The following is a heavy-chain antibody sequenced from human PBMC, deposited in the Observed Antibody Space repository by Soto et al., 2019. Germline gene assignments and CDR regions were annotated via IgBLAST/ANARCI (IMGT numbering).Heavy chain of an antibody. J-gene: IGHJ4*02. CDR2: INHSGST. D-gene: IGHD2-15*01. CDR1: GGSFSGYY. V-gene: IGHV4-34*01. CDR3: ASFLNCSGGSCYPAGHDY. Sequence: SETMSLTCAVYGGSFSGYYWSWIRQPPGKGLEWIGEINHSGSTNYNPSLKSRVTISVDASKNQFSLKLSSVTAADTAVYYCASFLNCSGGSCYPAGHDYWGQGTLVTVSS.